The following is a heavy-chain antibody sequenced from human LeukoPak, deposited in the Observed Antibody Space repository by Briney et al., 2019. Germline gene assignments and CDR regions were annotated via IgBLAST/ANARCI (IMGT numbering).Heavy chain of an antibody. CDR2: ISGSGGST. J-gene: IGHJ4*02. V-gene: IGHV3-23*01. CDR1: GFTFSSYA. D-gene: IGHD4-17*01. Sequence: GGSLRLSCAASGFTFSSYAMSWVRQAPGKGLEWVSAISGSGGSTYYADSVKGRFTISRGNSKNTLYLQMNSLRAEDTAVYYCASPFYGDHVSLGYWGQGTLVTVSS. CDR3: ASPFYGDHVSLGY.